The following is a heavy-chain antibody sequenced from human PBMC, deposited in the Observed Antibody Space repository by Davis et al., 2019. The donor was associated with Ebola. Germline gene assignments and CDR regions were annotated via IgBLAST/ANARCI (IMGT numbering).Heavy chain of an antibody. CDR2: IYPGDSDT. Sequence: GESLKISCQGSGYSFTRYWIGWVRQMPGKGLEWMGFIYPGDSDTSYSPSFQGQVTISADKSSSTAYLQWGSLKASDTAMYYCARRMTGTTYGLDVWGQGTTVTVSS. CDR3: ARRMTGTTYGLDV. CDR1: GYSFTRYW. D-gene: IGHD1-20*01. V-gene: IGHV5-51*01. J-gene: IGHJ6*02.